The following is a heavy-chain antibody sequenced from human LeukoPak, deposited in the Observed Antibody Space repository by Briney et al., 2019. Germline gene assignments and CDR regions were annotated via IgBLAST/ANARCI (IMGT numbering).Heavy chain of an antibody. D-gene: IGHD3-16*01. CDR1: GLTFSSYG. V-gene: IGHV3-30*02. CDR2: IRYDGSNK. CDR3: ARGDIYTWGGGEY. Sequence: GGSLRLSCAASGLTFSSYGMHWVRQAPGKGLEWAAFIRYDGSNKYYADSVKGRFTISRDNAKNSLYLQMDSLKVEDTAVYYCARGDIYTWGGGEYWGQGTLVTVSS. J-gene: IGHJ4*02.